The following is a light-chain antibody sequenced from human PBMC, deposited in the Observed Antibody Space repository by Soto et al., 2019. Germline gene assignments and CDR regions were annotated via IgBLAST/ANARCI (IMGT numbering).Light chain of an antibody. CDR1: QSVRSN. J-gene: IGKJ1*01. Sequence: EIVLTQSPDTLSVSPRDRANLSCRASQSVRSNLAWYQQKPGQAPRLVIYAASTRATGIPDRFSGSGSGTDFTLSISRLEPEDFAVYYCQLDNNWPWPFGQGTKVDI. CDR3: QLDNNWPWP. V-gene: IGKV3-15*01. CDR2: AAS.